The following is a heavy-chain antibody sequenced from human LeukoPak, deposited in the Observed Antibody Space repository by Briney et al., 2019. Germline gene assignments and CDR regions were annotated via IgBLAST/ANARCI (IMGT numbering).Heavy chain of an antibody. CDR2: INHSGST. D-gene: IGHD3-10*01. V-gene: IGHV4-34*01. Sequence: SETLSLTCAVYGGSFSGYYWSWIRQPPGKGLEWIGEINHSGSTNYNPSLKSRVTISVDTSKNQFSLKLSSVTAADTAVYYCARTYYYGSGSHADPPVDYWGQGTLVTVPS. CDR3: ARTYYYGSGSHADPPVDY. CDR1: GGSFSGYY. J-gene: IGHJ4*02.